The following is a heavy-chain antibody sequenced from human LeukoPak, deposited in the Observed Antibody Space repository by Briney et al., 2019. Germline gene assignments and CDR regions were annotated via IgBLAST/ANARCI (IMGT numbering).Heavy chain of an antibody. D-gene: IGHD3-22*01. CDR2: IYYSGRT. Sequence: SETLSLTCSVSGDSVSRSDSYWDWICQTPGKGLEWIGTIYYSGRTYYSPSLKSRVTMSVDPSNNQFSLNLRSVTAADTAVYYCARWRYYDGSGYLEWGQGTLLSVSS. CDR1: GDSVSRSDSY. V-gene: IGHV4-39*01. CDR3: ARWRYYDGSGYLE. J-gene: IGHJ1*01.